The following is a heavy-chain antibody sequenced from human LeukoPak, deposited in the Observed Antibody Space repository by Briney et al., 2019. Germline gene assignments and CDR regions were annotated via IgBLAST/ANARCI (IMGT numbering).Heavy chain of an antibody. D-gene: IGHD4-23*01. Sequence: GGSLRLSCVGSGFDFSTYEMNWIRQAPGKGLEWISYISNSGDSVYYIDSVKGRFTISRDNAKFSLYLQMNSLRAEDMAIYYCATDRKVGTWDPRFNYWGQGTLVTVSS. V-gene: IGHV3-48*03. CDR3: ATDRKVGTWDPRFNY. CDR2: ISNSGDSV. CDR1: GFDFSTYE. J-gene: IGHJ4*02.